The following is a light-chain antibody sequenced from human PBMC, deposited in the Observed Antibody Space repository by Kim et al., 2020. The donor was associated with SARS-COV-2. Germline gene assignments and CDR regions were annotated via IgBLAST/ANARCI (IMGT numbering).Light chain of an antibody. CDR3: QQYTTSPPAYT. V-gene: IGKV3-20*01. Sequence: EIVLTQSPATLSLSPGERATLSCRASQSISSEFLAWYQQISGQPPRLLIFGASNRAAGIPDRFSGGGSGTDFTLTITRLEPADSAVYYCQQYTTSPPAYTFGQGTKLEI. CDR1: QSISSEF. CDR2: GAS. J-gene: IGKJ2*01.